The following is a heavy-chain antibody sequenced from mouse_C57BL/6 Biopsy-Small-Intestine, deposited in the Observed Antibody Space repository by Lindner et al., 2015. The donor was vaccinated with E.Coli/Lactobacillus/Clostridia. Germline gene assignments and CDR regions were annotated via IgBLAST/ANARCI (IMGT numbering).Heavy chain of an antibody. Sequence: EVQLQESGPELVKPGDSVKISCKASGYSFTGYFMNWVMQSHGKSLEWTGRINPYNGDTFYNQKFKGKATLTVDKPSSTAHMELRSLTSEDSAVYYCARAGYYGSNYFDYWGQGTTLTVSS. J-gene: IGHJ2*01. CDR2: INPYNGDT. V-gene: IGHV1-20*01. CDR1: GYSFTGYF. CDR3: ARAGYYGSNYFDY. D-gene: IGHD1-1*01.